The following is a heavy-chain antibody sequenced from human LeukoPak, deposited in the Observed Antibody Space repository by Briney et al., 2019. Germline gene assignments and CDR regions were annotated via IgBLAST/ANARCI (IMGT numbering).Heavy chain of an antibody. CDR2: IIPIFGSA. D-gene: IGHD3-10*01. V-gene: IGHV1-69*05. Sequence: ASVKVSCKASGGTFTIYAISWVRQAPGQGLEWIVGIIPIFGSANYAKKFQGRVTLTTVELTSTTYMFSMRLRSEDTAVYYCERDQNSEGRRGFDYCGQGTLVTVSS. J-gene: IGHJ4*02. CDR3: ERDQNSEGRRGFDY. CDR1: GGTFTIYA.